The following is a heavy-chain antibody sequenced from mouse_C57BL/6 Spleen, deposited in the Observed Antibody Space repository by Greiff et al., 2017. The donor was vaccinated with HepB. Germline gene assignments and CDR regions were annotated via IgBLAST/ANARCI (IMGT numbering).Heavy chain of an antibody. CDR3: ASQRLGPPLDY. V-gene: IGHV14-2*01. D-gene: IGHD4-1*01. J-gene: IGHJ2*01. CDR2: IDPEDGET. CDR1: GFNIKDYY. Sequence: EVKLMESGAELVKPGASVKLSCTASGFNIKDYYMHWVKQRTEQGLEWIGRIDPEDGETKYAPKFQGKATITADTSSNTAYLQLSSLTSEDTAVYYCASQRLGPPLDYWGQGTTLTVSS.